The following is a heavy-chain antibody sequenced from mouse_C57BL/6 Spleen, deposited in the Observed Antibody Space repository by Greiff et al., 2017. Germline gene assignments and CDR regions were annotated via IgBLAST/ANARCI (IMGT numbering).Heavy chain of an antibody. D-gene: IGHD2-1*01. CDR1: GYTFTSYW. V-gene: IGHV1-50*01. CDR3: ARWEGGNYVLGRYAMDY. CDR2: IDPSDSYT. Sequence: QVQLQQPGAELVKPGASVKLSCKASGYTFTSYWMQWVKQRPGQGLEWIGEIDPSDSYTNYNQKFKGKATLTVDTSSSTAYMQLSSLTSEDSAVYYCARWEGGNYVLGRYAMDYWGQGTSVTVSS. J-gene: IGHJ4*01.